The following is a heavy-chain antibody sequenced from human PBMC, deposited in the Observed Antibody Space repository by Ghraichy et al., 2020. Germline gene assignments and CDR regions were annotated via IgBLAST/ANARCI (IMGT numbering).Heavy chain of an antibody. D-gene: IGHD3-3*01. CDR2: IFHIGYT. CDR3: AGAQDNWSGYSHYYFDY. J-gene: IGHJ4*02. CDR1: GYYISSCYY. V-gene: IGHV4-38-2*01. Sequence: SETLSLTCAVSGYYISSCYYWGWIRQPPGKGLGLIGTIFHIGYTYYNPSLKSRVTISVDTSKNQFSLNLSSVTAADTALYFCAGAQDNWSGYSHYYFDYWGTGTMVPVSS.